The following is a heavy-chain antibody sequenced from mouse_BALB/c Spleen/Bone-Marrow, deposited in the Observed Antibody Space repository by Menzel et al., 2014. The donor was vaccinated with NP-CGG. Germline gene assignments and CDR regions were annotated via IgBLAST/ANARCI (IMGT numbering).Heavy chain of an antibody. J-gene: IGHJ3*01. Sequence: EVKLMASGAELVKQGASVKLSYTASGFNIKDTYIHWVKQRPEQGLEWIGGIDPATGNTKYDPKFQGKATITADTSSNMASLRLSSPTSEDAAVDYCARGYGRTARFAYWGQGILVTGSA. CDR1: GFNIKDTY. CDR3: ARGYGRTARFAY. CDR2: IDPATGNT. V-gene: IGHV14-3*02. D-gene: IGHD1-1*01.